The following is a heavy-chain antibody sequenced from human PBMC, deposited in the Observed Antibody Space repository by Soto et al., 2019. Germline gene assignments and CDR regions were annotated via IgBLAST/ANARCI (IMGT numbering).Heavy chain of an antibody. Sequence: GGSLRLSCKVSGFTLSTSAMNWVRQAPGKGLEWVSYINTDGDVRHYADSVKGRFTVSRDNAKNLVYLQMNNVGADDTAVYFCTRRDVFDLWGQGATV. CDR3: TRRDVFDL. V-gene: IGHV3-48*01. D-gene: IGHD2-8*01. CDR1: GFTLSTSA. CDR2: INTDGDVR. J-gene: IGHJ6*01.